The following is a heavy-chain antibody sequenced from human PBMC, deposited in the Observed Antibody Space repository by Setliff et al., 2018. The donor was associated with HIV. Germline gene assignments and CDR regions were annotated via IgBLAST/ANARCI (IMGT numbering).Heavy chain of an antibody. D-gene: IGHD5-18*01. V-gene: IGHV4-31*03. Sequence: SETLSLTCTVSGGSISRGGYYWNWIRQLPGQGLEWMGYISHSGGTYYNPSLEGRVSLSVDTSKNQFSLHLSSVTAADTAVYFCARDGLRGYSYGIGWHIEVWGCGTLVTVSS. J-gene: IGHJ2*01. CDR3: ARDGLRGYSYGIGWHIEV. CDR1: GGSISRGGYY. CDR2: ISHSGGT.